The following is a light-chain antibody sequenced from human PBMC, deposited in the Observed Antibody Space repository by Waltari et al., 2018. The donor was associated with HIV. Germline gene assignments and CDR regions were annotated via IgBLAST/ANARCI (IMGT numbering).Light chain of an antibody. CDR2: SKN. CDR1: SSNIGSNT. CDR3: AAWDDSLNGPV. Sequence: QSVLTQPPSASGTPGQRVTISCSGSSSNIGSNTVNWYQQLPGTAPKLLIYSKNRRPSGVPDRFSGSKSGTSASLAISGLQSEDEADYYCAAWDDSLNGPVFGGGTKLTVL. J-gene: IGLJ3*02. V-gene: IGLV1-44*01.